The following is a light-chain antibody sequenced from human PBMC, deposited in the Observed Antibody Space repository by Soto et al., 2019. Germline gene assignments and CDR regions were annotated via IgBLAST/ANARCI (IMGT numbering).Light chain of an antibody. Sequence: EIVLTQSPGTLSLSPGEGATLSCRASQSVSSSYIAWYQQRPGQTPSLLIYGASTRATGIPDRFSGSGSGTHFTLTISRLEPGDFAVYYCQHFGGTPFTFGQGTRLEI. CDR2: GAS. CDR1: QSVSSSY. J-gene: IGKJ5*01. CDR3: QHFGGTPFT. V-gene: IGKV3-20*01.